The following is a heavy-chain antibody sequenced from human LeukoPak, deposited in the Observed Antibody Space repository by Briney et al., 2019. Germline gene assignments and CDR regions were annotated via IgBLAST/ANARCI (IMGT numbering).Heavy chain of an antibody. D-gene: IGHD1-26*01. Sequence: SETLSLTCTVSGGSISSSGYYWGWIRQPPGKGLEWIASTYYSGSTYYNPSLKSRVTISVDTSKNQLSLKLSSLTAADTAVYYCARHEYSGSYYGLSWFDPWGRGTLVTVSS. CDR3: ARHEYSGSYYGLSWFDP. J-gene: IGHJ5*02. CDR1: GGSISSSGYY. CDR2: TYYSGST. V-gene: IGHV4-39*01.